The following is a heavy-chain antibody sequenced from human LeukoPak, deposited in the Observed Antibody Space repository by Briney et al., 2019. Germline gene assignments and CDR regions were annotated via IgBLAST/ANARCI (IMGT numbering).Heavy chain of an antibody. J-gene: IGHJ6*02. CDR3: AKGQAVAPTYYYYYGMDV. CDR1: GFTFSSHA. V-gene: IGHV3-23*02. CDR2: ISGNGAGT. Sequence: GGSLRLSCTPSGFTFSSHAMSWVRQAPGKGLEWVSGISGNGAGTYYGDSVKGRFTISRDNSKNTLYLQMNSLRAEDTAVYYCAKGQAVAPTYYYYYGMDVWGQGTTVTVSS. D-gene: IGHD6-19*01.